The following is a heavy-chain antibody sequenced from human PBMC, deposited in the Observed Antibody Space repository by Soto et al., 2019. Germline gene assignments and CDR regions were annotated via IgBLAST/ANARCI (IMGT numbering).Heavy chain of an antibody. J-gene: IGHJ6*02. D-gene: IGHD6-19*01. V-gene: IGHV4-31*03. CDR3: ARDFTDSSGPTLGMGV. CDR1: GGSISSGGYY. Sequence: LSLTCTVSGGSISSGGYYWSWIRQHPGKGLEWIGYIYYSGSTYYNPSLKSRVTISVDTSKNQFSLKLSSVTAADTAVYYCARDFTDSSGPTLGMGVWGQGTTVT. CDR2: IYYSGST.